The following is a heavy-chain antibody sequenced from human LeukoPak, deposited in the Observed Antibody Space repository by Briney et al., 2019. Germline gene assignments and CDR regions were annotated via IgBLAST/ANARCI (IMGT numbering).Heavy chain of an antibody. CDR3: ARGYSYGYYYYYYMDV. V-gene: IGHV4-61*02. D-gene: IGHD5-18*01. CDR1: GGSISSGSYY. Sequence: ASQTLSLTCTVSGGSISSGSYYWSWIRQPAGKGLEWIGRIYTSGSTNYNPSLKSRVTISVDTSKNQFSLKLSSVTAADTAVYYCARGYSYGYYYYYYMDVWGKGTTVTVSS. CDR2: IYTSGST. J-gene: IGHJ6*03.